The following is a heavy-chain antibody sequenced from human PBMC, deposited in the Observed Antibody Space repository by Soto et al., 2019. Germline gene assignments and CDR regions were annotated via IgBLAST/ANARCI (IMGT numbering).Heavy chain of an antibody. CDR3: ARASPGYYDILTGLEY. J-gene: IGHJ4*02. D-gene: IGHD3-9*01. CDR2: INAGNGNT. V-gene: IGHV1-3*01. CDR1: GYTFTSYS. Sequence: ASVKVSCKASGYTFTSYSMHLVRQAPGQRLEWMGWINAGNGNTKYSQKFQGRVTITRDTSASTAYMELSSLSSEDTAVYYCARASPGYYDILTGLEYWGQGTLVTVSS.